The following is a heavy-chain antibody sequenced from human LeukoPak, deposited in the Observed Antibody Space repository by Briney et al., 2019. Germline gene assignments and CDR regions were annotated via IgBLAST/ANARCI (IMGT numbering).Heavy chain of an antibody. J-gene: IGHJ4*02. V-gene: IGHV4-34*01. CDR1: GGSFSGYY. Sequence: SETLSLTCAVYGGSFSGYYWSWIRQPPGKGLEWIGEINHSGSTNYNPSLKSRVTISVDTSKNQFSLKLSSVTAADTAVYYCARGGLRYFDWLSTRGAFFHYWGQGTLVTVSS. D-gene: IGHD3-9*01. CDR3: ARGGLRYFDWLSTRGAFFHY. CDR2: INHSGST.